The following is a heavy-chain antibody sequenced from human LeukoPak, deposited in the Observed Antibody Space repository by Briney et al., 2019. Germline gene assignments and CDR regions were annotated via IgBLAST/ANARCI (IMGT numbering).Heavy chain of an antibody. Sequence: GGSLRLSCAASEFTFSSFAMTWVRQAPGKGLEWVSSISGSGDSTYYADSVKGRFTISRDNSKDTLFLQMSSLTAEDTAVYYCAKGMVGTVADYFDYWGQGTLFTVSS. CDR2: ISGSGDST. CDR1: EFTFSSFA. J-gene: IGHJ4*02. D-gene: IGHD3-10*01. CDR3: AKGMVGTVADYFDY. V-gene: IGHV3-23*01.